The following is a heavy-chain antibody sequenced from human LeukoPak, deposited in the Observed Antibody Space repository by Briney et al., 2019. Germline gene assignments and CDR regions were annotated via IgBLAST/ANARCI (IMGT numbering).Heavy chain of an antibody. CDR1: GFTFSSYA. Sequence: PPGGSLRLSCAASGFTFSSYAMSWVRQAPGKGLEWVSAISGSGGSTYYADSVKGRFTISRDNSKNTLYLQMNSLRAEDTAVYYCAKDPFYKSQPRHEGFDYWGQGTLVTVSS. V-gene: IGHV3-23*01. D-gene: IGHD3-10*01. J-gene: IGHJ4*02. CDR3: AKDPFYKSQPRHEGFDY. CDR2: ISGSGGST.